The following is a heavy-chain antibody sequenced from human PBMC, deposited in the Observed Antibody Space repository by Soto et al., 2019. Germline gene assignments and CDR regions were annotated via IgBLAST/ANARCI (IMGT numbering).Heavy chain of an antibody. CDR3: AADVRYYGSTRGGNYYYGMDV. Sequence: QMQLVQSGPEVKKPGTSVKVSCKASGFTFTSSAVQWVRQARGQRLEWIGWIVVGSGNTNYAQKFQERGTITRDMATSTAYMELSSLRSEDTAVYYCAADVRYYGSTRGGNYYYGMDVWGQGTTVTVSS. V-gene: IGHV1-58*01. D-gene: IGHD3-10*01. CDR2: IVVGSGNT. J-gene: IGHJ6*02. CDR1: GFTFTSSA.